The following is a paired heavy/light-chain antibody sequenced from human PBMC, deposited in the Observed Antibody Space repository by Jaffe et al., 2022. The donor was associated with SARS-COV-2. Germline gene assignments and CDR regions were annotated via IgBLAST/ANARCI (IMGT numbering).Light chain of an antibody. J-gene: IGLJ3*02. CDR2: GNN. Sequence: QSVLTQPPSVSGAPGQRVTISCTGSSSNIGSDYDVHWYYQLPGTAPKLLIYGNNNRPSGVPDRFSGSKSDTSASLAITGLQAEDEADYYCQSYDRSLNGWVFGGGTKLTVL. V-gene: IGLV1-40*01. CDR3: QSYDRSLNGWV. CDR1: SSNIGSDYD.
Heavy chain of an antibody. CDR1: GFTFDNYD. J-gene: IGHJ4*02. V-gene: IGHV3-23*01. Sequence: EVQLLESGGGLVQPGGSLRLSCVASGFTFDNYDMGWVRQAPGKGLEWVSVISGSGVISYYADSAKGRFTISRDNPKNTLNLQMNSLRAEDTAVYYCTKIAKYRSGTWIQAFDYWGQGILVTVSS. D-gene: IGHD5-18*01. CDR3: TKIAKYRSGTWIQAFDY. CDR2: ISGSGVIS.